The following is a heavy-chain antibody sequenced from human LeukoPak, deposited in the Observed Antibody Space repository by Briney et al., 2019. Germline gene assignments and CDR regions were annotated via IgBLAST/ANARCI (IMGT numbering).Heavy chain of an antibody. V-gene: IGHV4-39*01. CDR3: ARQSGPYSSRWFDY. J-gene: IGHJ4*02. Sequence: SETLSLTCTVSGDSISSNAYYWGWIRQPPGKGLEWIGSLSYGRSTFYSPSLKSGVSMSVYTSKNQFSLKLSSVTAADTAVYYCARQSGPYSSRWFDYWGQGTLVTVSS. CDR1: GDSISSNAYY. D-gene: IGHD6-13*01. CDR2: LSYGRST.